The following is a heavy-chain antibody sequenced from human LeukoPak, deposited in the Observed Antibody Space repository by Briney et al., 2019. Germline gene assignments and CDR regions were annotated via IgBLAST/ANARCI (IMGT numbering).Heavy chain of an antibody. CDR3: ARGRAGNYHDY. CDR1: GFTFSSYA. CDR2: ISYDGSIK. J-gene: IGHJ4*02. V-gene: IGHV3-30-3*01. D-gene: IGHD1-7*01. Sequence: PGGSLGPSCAASGFTFSSYAMHWVRQAPGKGLEWVAVISYDGSIKSYTDSAKGQFTISRDNPKNTLYLQLNGLRVEDTAVYYCARGRAGNYHDYWGQGTLVTVTS.